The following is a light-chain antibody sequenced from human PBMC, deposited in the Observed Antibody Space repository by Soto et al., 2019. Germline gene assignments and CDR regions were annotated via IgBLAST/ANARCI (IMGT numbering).Light chain of an antibody. Sequence: QSVLTQPASVSGSPGQSITISCTGTSSDVGGYNYVSWYQQHPGKAPKLMIYEVSNRPSGVSSRFSGSKSGNTASLSISGLQAEDEADYYCSSYTSSVTLVFGGGTKLTVL. CDR2: EVS. J-gene: IGLJ2*01. CDR1: SSDVGGYNY. V-gene: IGLV2-14*01. CDR3: SSYTSSVTLV.